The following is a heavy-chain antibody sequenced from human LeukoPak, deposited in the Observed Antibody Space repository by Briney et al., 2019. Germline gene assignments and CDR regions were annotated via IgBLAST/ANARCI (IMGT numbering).Heavy chain of an antibody. CDR1: GYSISSGYY. V-gene: IGHV4-38-2*02. CDR2: IYHSGST. J-gene: IGHJ2*01. Sequence: PSETLSLTCTVSGYSISSGYYWGWIRQPPGKGLEWIRSIYHSGSTYYNPSLKSRVTISVDTSKNQFSLKLSSVTAADTAVYYCARDPRKYYDFWSGYYWYFDLWGRGTLVTVSS. D-gene: IGHD3-3*01. CDR3: ARDPRKYYDFWSGYYWYFDL.